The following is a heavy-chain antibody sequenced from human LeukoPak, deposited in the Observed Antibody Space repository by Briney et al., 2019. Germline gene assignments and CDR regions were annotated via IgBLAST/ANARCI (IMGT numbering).Heavy chain of an antibody. V-gene: IGHV1-46*01. CDR2: INPSGGST. J-gene: IGHJ4*02. CDR1: GYTFSSYY. Sequence: ASVKVSCKASGYTFSSYYMRWVRQAPGQGLEWMGIINPSGGSTKYAQKLQGRVTMTRDTSTSTVYMELSSLRSEDTAVYYCARGDSSGPQVYWGQGTLVTVSS. CDR3: ARGDSSGPQVY. D-gene: IGHD3-22*01.